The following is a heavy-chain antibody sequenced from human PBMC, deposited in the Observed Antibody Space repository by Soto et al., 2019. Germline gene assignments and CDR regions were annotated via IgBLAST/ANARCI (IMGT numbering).Heavy chain of an antibody. D-gene: IGHD7-27*01. J-gene: IGHJ4*02. V-gene: IGHV4-28*01. CDR2: IYYSGST. Sequence: SETLSLICAVSGYSISSSNWWGWIRQPPGKGLEWIGYIYYSGSTYYNPSLKSRVTMSVDTSKNQFSLKLTSVTAVDTAVYYCAKKANGGYYFDYWGQGTLVTVSS. CDR1: GYSISSSNW. CDR3: AKKANGGYYFDY.